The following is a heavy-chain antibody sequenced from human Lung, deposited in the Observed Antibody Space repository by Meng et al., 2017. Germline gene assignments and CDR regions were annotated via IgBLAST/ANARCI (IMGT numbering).Heavy chain of an antibody. CDR2: IYHSGGT. CDR3: ARGLGEAVVPRTMFDY. J-gene: IGHJ4*02. D-gene: IGHD2-2*01. CDR1: GGSISSSNW. V-gene: IGHV4-4*02. Sequence: QGRVPEAGPGLVKPSGTLSLTCGVSGGSISSSNWWSWVRQPPGKGLEWIGEIYHSGGTKYNPSLKSRVTISVDKSKNQFSLKLSSVTAADTAVYYCARGLGEAVVPRTMFDYWGQGTLVTVSS.